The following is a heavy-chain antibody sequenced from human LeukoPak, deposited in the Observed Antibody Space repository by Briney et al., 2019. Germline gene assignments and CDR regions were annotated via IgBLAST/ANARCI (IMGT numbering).Heavy chain of an antibody. CDR1: GFTFSSYA. CDR3: ARDADYGGKGYYYYYYMDV. CDR2: IYSGGST. D-gene: IGHD4-23*01. Sequence: QPGGSLRLSCAASGFTFSSYAMSWVRQAPGKGLEWVSVIYSGGSTYYADSVKGRFTISRDNSKNTLYLQMNSLRAEDTAVYCCARDADYGGKGYYYYYYMDVWGKGTTVTVSS. V-gene: IGHV3-66*02. J-gene: IGHJ6*03.